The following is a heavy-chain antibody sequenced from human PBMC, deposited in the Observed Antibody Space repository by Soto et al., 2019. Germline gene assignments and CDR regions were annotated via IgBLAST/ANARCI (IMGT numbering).Heavy chain of an antibody. CDR1: GGSFSGYY. D-gene: IGHD6-13*01. CDR2: INHSGST. CDR3: ARALAYRRSWYGGNYYYGMDV. J-gene: IGHJ6*02. V-gene: IGHV4-34*01. Sequence: SETLSLTCAVYGGSFSGYYWSWIRQPPGKGLEWIGEINHSGSTNYNPSLKSRVTISVDTSKNQFSLKLSSVTAADTAVYYCARALAYRRSWYGGNYYYGMDVWGQGTTVTVS.